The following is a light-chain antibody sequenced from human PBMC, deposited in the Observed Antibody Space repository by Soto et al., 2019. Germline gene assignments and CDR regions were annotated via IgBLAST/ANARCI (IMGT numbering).Light chain of an antibody. CDR3: QQSYGIPYT. CDR1: QYIDTY. V-gene: IGKV1-39*01. CDR2: ATL. Sequence: DIQLTQSPSSLSASVGDTVTITCRASQYIDTYLHWYQQKPGKVPRVLISATLNLQSGVPSRFSGSGSGRDFTLTISSLQPEDFATYYCQQSYGIPYTFGQGTKLDI. J-gene: IGKJ2*01.